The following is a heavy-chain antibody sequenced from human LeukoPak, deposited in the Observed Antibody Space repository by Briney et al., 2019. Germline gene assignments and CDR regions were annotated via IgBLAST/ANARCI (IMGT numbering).Heavy chain of an antibody. Sequence: GGSLRLSCAASGFTFSNYAMSWVRQAPGKGLEWVSAITGSGGGTYYADSVKGRFTISRDNSKNTLYLQMNSLRADDTAVYYCAKWGDYDVLTGYYDPDYWGQGTLVTVSS. J-gene: IGHJ4*02. CDR1: GFTFSNYA. D-gene: IGHD3-9*01. CDR2: ITGSGGGT. CDR3: AKWGDYDVLTGYYDPDY. V-gene: IGHV3-23*01.